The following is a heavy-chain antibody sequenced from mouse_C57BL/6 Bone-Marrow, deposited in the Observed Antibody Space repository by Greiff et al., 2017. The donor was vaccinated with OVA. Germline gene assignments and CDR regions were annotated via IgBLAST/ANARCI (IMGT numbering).Heavy chain of an antibody. CDR2: IDPEDGDT. Sequence: VQLQQSGAELVRPGASVKLSCTASGFNIKDYYMHWVKQRPEQGLEWIGRIDPEDGDTEYAPKFQGKATMTADTSSNTAYLQLSSLTSEDTAVYYCTSIYDGYYIAYWGQGTLVTVSA. CDR1: GFNIKDYY. V-gene: IGHV14-1*01. J-gene: IGHJ3*01. CDR3: TSIYDGYYIAY. D-gene: IGHD2-3*01.